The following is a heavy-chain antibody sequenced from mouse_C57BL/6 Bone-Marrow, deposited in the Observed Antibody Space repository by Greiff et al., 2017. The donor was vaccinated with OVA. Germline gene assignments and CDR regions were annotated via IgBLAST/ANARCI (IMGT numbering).Heavy chain of an antibody. J-gene: IGHJ1*03. Sequence: QVQLQQSGPGLVQPSQSLSITCTVSGFSLTSYGVHWVRQPPGKGLEWLGVIWSGGGTDYNAAFISRLSISKDNSKSQVVFKMNSLQADDTAIYYCAKTGFITTVVATLDWYFDVWGTGTTVTVSS. D-gene: IGHD1-1*01. CDR3: AKTGFITTVVATLDWYFDV. CDR1: GFSLTSYG. V-gene: IGHV2-4*01. CDR2: IWSGGGT.